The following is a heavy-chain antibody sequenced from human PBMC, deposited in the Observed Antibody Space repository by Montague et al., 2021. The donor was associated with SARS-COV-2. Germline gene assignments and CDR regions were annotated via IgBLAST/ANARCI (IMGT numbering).Heavy chain of an antibody. CDR2: IDWDDDK. D-gene: IGHD3-10*01. V-gene: IGHV2-70*01. CDR3: ARTYYYGSGSYYTYYFDY. J-gene: IGHJ4*02. CDR1: GFSLSTSGMC. Sequence: PALVKPTQTLTRTCTFSGFSLSTSGMCVSWIRQPPGKALEWLALIDWDDDKYYSTSLKTRLTISKDTSKNQVVLTMTNMDPVDTATYYCARTYYYGSGSYYTYYFDYWGQGTLVTVSS.